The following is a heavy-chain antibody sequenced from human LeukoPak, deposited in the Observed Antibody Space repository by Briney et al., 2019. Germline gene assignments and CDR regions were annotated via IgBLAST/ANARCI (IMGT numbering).Heavy chain of an antibody. Sequence: SETLSLTCTVSGGSVSSTEFFWRWIRQPPGKGLQWIGNIYYTGSTYYNPSLNSRVAMSVDTSQNQFSLKMASVTAADTADCARLSKGRYFDYIFDNWGQGTLVTVSS. J-gene: IGHJ4*02. D-gene: IGHD3-9*01. CDR3: ARLSKGRYFDYIFDN. CDR1: GGSVSSTEFF. CDR2: IYYTGST. V-gene: IGHV4-39*01.